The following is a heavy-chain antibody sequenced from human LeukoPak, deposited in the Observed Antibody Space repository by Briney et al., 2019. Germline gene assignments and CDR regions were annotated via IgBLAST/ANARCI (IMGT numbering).Heavy chain of an antibody. D-gene: IGHD6-19*01. CDR2: ISSSSSTI. J-gene: IGHJ4*02. CDR1: GFTFSSYS. CDR3: AHRGMTVADIVDY. Sequence: GGSLRLSCAASGFTFSSYSMNWVRQAPGKGLEWVSYISSSSSTIYYADSVKGRFTISRDNAKNSLYLQMNSLRAEDTAVYYCAHRGMTVADIVDYWGQGTLVTVSS. V-gene: IGHV3-48*04.